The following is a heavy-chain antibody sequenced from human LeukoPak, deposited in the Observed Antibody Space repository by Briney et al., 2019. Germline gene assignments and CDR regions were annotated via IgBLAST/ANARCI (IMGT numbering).Heavy chain of an antibody. Sequence: SQTLSLTCTVSGGSISSGNYYWSWIRQPAGKGLEWIGRIYTSGNTNYNPSLKSRVTISVDTSKNQFSLKLSSVTAADTAVYYCASLYYYDSAPFDPWGQGTLVTVSS. CDR2: IYTSGNT. CDR1: GGSISSGNYY. V-gene: IGHV4-61*02. J-gene: IGHJ5*02. D-gene: IGHD3-22*01. CDR3: ASLYYYDSAPFDP.